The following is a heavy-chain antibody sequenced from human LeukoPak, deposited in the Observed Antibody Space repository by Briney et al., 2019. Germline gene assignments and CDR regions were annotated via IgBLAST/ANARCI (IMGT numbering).Heavy chain of an antibody. V-gene: IGHV3-23*01. CDR1: GFTFSSYV. J-gene: IGHJ4*02. CDR3: AKKGIAAADSFDY. Sequence: GGSLRLSCAASGFTFSSYVMGRVRQAPGKGLEWVSGISGGGGSTYYADSVKGRFTISRDNSKNTLYLQMNSLRAEDTAVYYCAKKGIAAADSFDYWGQGTLVTVSS. D-gene: IGHD6-13*01. CDR2: ISGGGGST.